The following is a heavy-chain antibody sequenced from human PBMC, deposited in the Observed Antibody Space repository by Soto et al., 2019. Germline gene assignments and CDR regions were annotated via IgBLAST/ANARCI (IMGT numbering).Heavy chain of an antibody. CDR2: INPSGGST. Sequence: ASVKVSCKASGYTFTSNSIGWVRQAPGQGLEWMGIINPSGGSTSYAQKFQGRVTMTRDTSTSTVYMELSSLRSEDTAVYYCARVRAAGLDYYGMDVWGQGTTVTVSS. V-gene: IGHV1-46*01. J-gene: IGHJ6*02. CDR3: ARVRAAGLDYYGMDV. CDR1: GYTFTSNS. D-gene: IGHD6-13*01.